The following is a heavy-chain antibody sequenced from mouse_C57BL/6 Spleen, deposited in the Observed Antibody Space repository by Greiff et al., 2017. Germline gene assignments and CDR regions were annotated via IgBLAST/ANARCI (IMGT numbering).Heavy chain of an antibody. CDR2: IFPGSGYT. CDR3: ARKGVTMAFDY. D-gene: IGHD2-2*01. J-gene: IGHJ2*01. V-gene: IGHV1-9*01. Sequence: VQLQQSGAELMKPGASVKLSCTATGYTFTGYWISWVKQTPGDGLEWIGEIFPGSGYTYYNEKFKGKATVTADTSPNTAYMQLSSLTTEDSAIYYGARKGVTMAFDYWGQGTTLTVSS. CDR1: GYTFTGYW.